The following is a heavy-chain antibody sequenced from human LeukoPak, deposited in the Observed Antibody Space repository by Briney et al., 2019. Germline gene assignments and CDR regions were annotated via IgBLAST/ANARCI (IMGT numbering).Heavy chain of an antibody. Sequence: SETLSLTCIVSGGSISTSAYYWGWIRQHPGKGLEWIGYIYYSGSTYYNPSLKSRVTISVDTSKNQFSLKLSSVTAADTVVYYCARYCTNGVCQFDHWGQGTLVTVSS. CDR1: GGSISTSAYY. CDR2: IYYSGST. D-gene: IGHD2-8*01. V-gene: IGHV4-31*03. J-gene: IGHJ4*02. CDR3: ARYCTNGVCQFDH.